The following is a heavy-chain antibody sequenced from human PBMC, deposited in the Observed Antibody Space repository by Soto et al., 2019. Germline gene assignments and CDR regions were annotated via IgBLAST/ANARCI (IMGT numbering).Heavy chain of an antibody. Sequence: VKVSCKASGYTFTSYGISWVRQAPGQGLEWMGWISAYNGNTNYAQKLQGRVTMTTDTSTSTAYMELRSLRSDDTAVYYCARAMITFGGVIPGYSGQGTLVTVSS. J-gene: IGHJ4*02. CDR2: ISAYNGNT. D-gene: IGHD3-16*01. CDR1: GYTFTSYG. CDR3: ARAMITFGGVIPGY. V-gene: IGHV1-18*01.